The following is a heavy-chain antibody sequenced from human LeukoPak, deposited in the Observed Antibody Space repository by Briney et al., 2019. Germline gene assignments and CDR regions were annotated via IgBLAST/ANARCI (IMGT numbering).Heavy chain of an antibody. CDR2: ISSSSSYI. CDR3: ARTNIAAAHSFDY. Sequence: GGSLRLSCAASGFTFSSYSMNWVRQAPGKGLEWVSSISSSSSYIYYADSVKGRFTISRDNAKNSLYLQMNSLRAEDTAVYYCARTNIAAAHSFDYWGQGTLVTVSS. D-gene: IGHD6-13*01. V-gene: IGHV3-21*01. J-gene: IGHJ4*02. CDR1: GFTFSSYS.